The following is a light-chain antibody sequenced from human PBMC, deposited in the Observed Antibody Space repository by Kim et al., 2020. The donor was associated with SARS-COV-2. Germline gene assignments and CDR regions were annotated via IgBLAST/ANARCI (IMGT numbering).Light chain of an antibody. CDR2: GKN. CDR1: SLRSYY. V-gene: IGLV3-19*01. CDR3: NSRDSNDNVV. J-gene: IGLJ2*01. Sequence: VALGQTVMITCQGNSLRSYYASWYQQKPGQAPVLVIYGKNNRPSGIPDRFSGSSSGNTSSLTITGAQAEDEADYYCNSRDSNDNVVFGGGTTVTVL.